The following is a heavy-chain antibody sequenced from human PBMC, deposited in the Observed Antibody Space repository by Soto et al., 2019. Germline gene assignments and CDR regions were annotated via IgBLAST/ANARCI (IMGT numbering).Heavy chain of an antibody. V-gene: IGHV3-48*01. CDR2: ISSSSSTI. Sequence: EVQLVESGGGLVQPGGSLRLSCAASRFTFSSYSMNWVRQAPGKGLEWVSYISSSSSTIYYADSVKGRFTISRDNAKNSLYLQMNSLRAEDTAVYYCARDPKWELPHLDYWGQGTLVTVSS. J-gene: IGHJ4*02. D-gene: IGHD1-26*01. CDR1: RFTFSSYS. CDR3: ARDPKWELPHLDY.